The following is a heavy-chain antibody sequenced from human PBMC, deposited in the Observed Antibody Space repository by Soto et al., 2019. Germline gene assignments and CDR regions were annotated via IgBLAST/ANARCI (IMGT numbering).Heavy chain of an antibody. Sequence: QPGGSLRLSCAASGFTFDDYTMHWVRQAPGKGLEWVSLISWDGGSTYYADSVKGRFTISRDNSKNSLYLQMNSLRTEDTALYYCAKASTNYYYYYGMDVWGQGTTVTVSS. J-gene: IGHJ6*02. V-gene: IGHV3-43*01. CDR3: AKASTNYYYYYGMDV. D-gene: IGHD2-8*01. CDR2: ISWDGGST. CDR1: GFTFDDYT.